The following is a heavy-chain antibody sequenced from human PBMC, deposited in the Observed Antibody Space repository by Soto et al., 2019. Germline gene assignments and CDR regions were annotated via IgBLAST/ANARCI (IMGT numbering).Heavy chain of an antibody. D-gene: IGHD3-16*02. Sequence: GGSLRLSCAASGFTFSDYYMSWIRQAPGKGLEWVSYISSSGSTIYYADSVKGRFTISRDNAKNSLYLQMNSLRAEDTAVYYCARVSLNMITFGGVIVDYYYYYMDVWGKGTTVTVSS. CDR3: ARVSLNMITFGGVIVDYYYYYMDV. V-gene: IGHV3-11*01. J-gene: IGHJ6*03. CDR1: GFTFSDYY. CDR2: ISSSGSTI.